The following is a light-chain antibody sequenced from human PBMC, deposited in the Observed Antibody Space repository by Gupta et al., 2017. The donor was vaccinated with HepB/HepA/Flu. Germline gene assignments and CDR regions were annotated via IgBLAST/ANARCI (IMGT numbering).Light chain of an antibody. CDR3: ALFMGSGIWV. V-gene: IGLV8-61*01. J-gene: IGLJ3*02. CDR1: SGSVSTTYY. CDR2: STN. Sequence: QTVVNQEPSFSVSPGGTVTLTCGLSSGSVSTTYYPSWYQQTPGQVPRTLLYSTNARSSGVPDRFSGSILGNKAALTITGAQADDESDYYCALFMGSGIWVFGGGTKVTVL.